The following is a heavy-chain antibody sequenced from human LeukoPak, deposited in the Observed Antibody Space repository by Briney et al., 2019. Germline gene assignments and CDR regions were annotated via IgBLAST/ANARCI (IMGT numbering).Heavy chain of an antibody. CDR3: VRRSWATLDY. CDR1: GGSISSSNYY. CDR2: IFYSGNT. Sequence: SETLSLTCTVSGGSISSSNYYWGWIRQPPGKGLEWTGSIFYSGNTYYNPSLKSRVTISVDTSKNQFSLKLSSVTAADTAVFYCVRRSWATLDYWGQGTLVTVSS. V-gene: IGHV4-39*01. J-gene: IGHJ4*01. D-gene: IGHD1-26*01.